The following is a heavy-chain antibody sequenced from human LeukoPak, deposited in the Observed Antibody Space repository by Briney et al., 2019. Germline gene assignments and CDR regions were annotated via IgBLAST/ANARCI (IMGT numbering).Heavy chain of an antibody. J-gene: IGHJ5*02. V-gene: IGHV5-51*01. CDR3: ARYSGYNNNWFDP. CDR1: EYSFTNYW. Sequence: GESLKISCQGSEYSFTNYWIGWVRQMPGKGLEWMGIIYPDDSDTRYSPSFEGHVTISADKSITTAFLQWSSLRDSDTAMYFCARYSGYNNNWFDPWGQGTLVTVSS. D-gene: IGHD5-24*01. CDR2: IYPDDSDT.